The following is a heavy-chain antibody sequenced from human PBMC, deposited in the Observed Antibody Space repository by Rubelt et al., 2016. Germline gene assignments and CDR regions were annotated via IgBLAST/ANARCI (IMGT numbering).Heavy chain of an antibody. V-gene: IGHV1-18*01. D-gene: IGHD5-24*01. CDR3: ARRDGYNWDYALDI. Sequence: QVQLGQPGAEVKKPGASVKVSCKASGYTFTSYGISWVRQAPGQGLGWKGCIIASNGNTNDAQKIHDRGTMTRGTPTGAGYVGLMSLRSDDTAVYYCARRDGYNWDYALDIWGQGTMVTVSS. J-gene: IGHJ3*02. CDR1: GYTFTSYG. CDR2: IIASNGNT.